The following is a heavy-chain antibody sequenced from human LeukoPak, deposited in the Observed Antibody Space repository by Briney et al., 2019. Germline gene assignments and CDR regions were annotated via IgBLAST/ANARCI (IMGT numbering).Heavy chain of an antibody. D-gene: IGHD3-10*01. CDR3: ARVPLYYYGSGSYLGFFDY. J-gene: IGHJ4*02. V-gene: IGHV4-59*01. Sequence: SETLSLTCTVSGGSISSYYWSWIRQPPGKGLEWIGYIYYSGSTNYNPSLKSRVTISVDMSKNQFSLKLSSVTAADTAVYYCARVPLYYYGSGSYLGFFDYWGQGTLVTVSS. CDR1: GGSISSYY. CDR2: IYYSGST.